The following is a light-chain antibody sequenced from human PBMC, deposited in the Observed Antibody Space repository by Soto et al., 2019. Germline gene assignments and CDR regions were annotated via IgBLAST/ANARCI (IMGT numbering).Light chain of an antibody. J-gene: IGKJ1*01. CDR2: SAS. CDR1: QSLSSN. CDR3: QQHDKFPPA. V-gene: IGKV3-15*01. Sequence: DIEMTQSPFTLSVSPGETVILFCWASQSLSSNLAWYQQKPGQAPKLLIYSASIRAAATPSRFSGSGAGTNFTLTISSLQSEDFAVYYCQQHDKFPPAFGQGTKVDI.